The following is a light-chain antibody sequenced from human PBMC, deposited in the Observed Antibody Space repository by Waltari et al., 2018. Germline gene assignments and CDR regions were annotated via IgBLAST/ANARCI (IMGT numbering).Light chain of an antibody. CDR3: QSFDNMLSGGVV. Sequence: QSVLTQPPSVSGTPGQRVTISCSGSTSNIGAGHDVHWYQHLPGIAPKLLIYGNNSRPSGVPDRFSGSKSGTSASLAITGLQADDEADYFCQSFDNMLSGGVVFGGGTKLAVL. V-gene: IGLV1-40*01. CDR2: GNN. J-gene: IGLJ2*01. CDR1: TSNIGAGHD.